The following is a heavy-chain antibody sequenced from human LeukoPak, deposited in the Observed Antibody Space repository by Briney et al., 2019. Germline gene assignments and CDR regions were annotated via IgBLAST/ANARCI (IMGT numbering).Heavy chain of an antibody. J-gene: IGHJ4*02. Sequence: GGSLQISCQGSGSSFTSYWIGGVRQLPGKGLEWMGIIYPGDSDTRYSPSFQGQVTISADKSISTAYLQWSSLKASDTAMYYCARHSKGGYGLHFDYWGQGTLVTVSS. CDR3: ARHSKGGYGLHFDY. CDR2: IYPGDSDT. CDR1: GSSFTSYW. D-gene: IGHD5-18*01. V-gene: IGHV5-51*01.